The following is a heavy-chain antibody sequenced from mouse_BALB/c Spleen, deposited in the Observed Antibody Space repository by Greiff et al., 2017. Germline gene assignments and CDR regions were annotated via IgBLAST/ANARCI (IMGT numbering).Heavy chain of an antibody. V-gene: IGHV3-2*02. D-gene: IGHD1-1*01. Sequence: EVQLQESGPGLVKPSQSLSLTCTVTGYSITSDYAWNWIRQFPGNKLEWMGYISYSGSTSYNPSLKSRISITRDTSKNQFFLQLNSVTTEDTATYYCARDYGYVDYWGQGTTLTVSS. CDR1: GYSITSDYA. J-gene: IGHJ2*01. CDR3: ARDYGYVDY. CDR2: ISYSGST.